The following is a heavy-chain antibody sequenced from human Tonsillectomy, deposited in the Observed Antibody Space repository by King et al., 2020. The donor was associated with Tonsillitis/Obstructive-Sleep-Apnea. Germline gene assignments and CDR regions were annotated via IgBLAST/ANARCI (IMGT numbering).Heavy chain of an antibody. J-gene: IGHJ6*03. CDR2: MNPNSGNT. D-gene: IGHD3-22*01. V-gene: IGHV1-8*01. CDR1: GYTFTSYD. CDR3: ARDYYDSSGNYMDV. Sequence: VQLVESGAEVKKPGASVKVSCTASGYTFTSYDINWVRQATGQGLEWMGWMNPNSGNTGYAQKFQGRFTMTRNTSISTAYMELSSLRSEDTAVYYCARDYYDSSGNYMDVWGKGTTVTVSS.